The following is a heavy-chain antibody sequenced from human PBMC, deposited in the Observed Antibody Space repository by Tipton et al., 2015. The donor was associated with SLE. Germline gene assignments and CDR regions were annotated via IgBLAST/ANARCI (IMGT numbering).Heavy chain of an antibody. CDR2: MYYSGSA. J-gene: IGHJ3*02. Sequence: TLSLTCTVSGASISSHYWSWIRQPPGKGLEWIGYMYYSGSAHYNPSLRNRVTMSLDTSKNQFSLKLSSVTAADTAVYYCARLSSSWDPGAFDIWGQGTMVTVSS. CDR1: GASISSHY. D-gene: IGHD6-13*01. V-gene: IGHV4-59*11. CDR3: ARLSSSWDPGAFDI.